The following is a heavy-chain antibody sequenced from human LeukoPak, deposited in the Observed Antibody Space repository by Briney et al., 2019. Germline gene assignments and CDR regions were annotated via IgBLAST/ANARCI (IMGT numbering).Heavy chain of an antibody. CDR3: ARYLGIGSQRYYFDY. CDR1: GDCVSSSSAA. J-gene: IGHJ4*02. V-gene: IGHV6-1*01. CDR2: TYYRSKWYD. Sequence: SQTPSLTCAISGDCVSSSSAAWSWIRQSPSRGLEWLGRTYYRSKWYDDYAVSVKSRITINPDTSKNQFSLQLTSVTPEDTAVYYCARYLGIGSQRYYFDYWGQGTMDAVS. D-gene: IGHD6-19*01.